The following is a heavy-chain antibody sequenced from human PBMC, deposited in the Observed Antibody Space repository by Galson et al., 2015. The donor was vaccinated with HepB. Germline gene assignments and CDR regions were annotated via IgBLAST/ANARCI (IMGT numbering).Heavy chain of an antibody. V-gene: IGHV4-59*01. CDR3: ARGGGYYYGSGREMGIDY. D-gene: IGHD3-10*01. CDR2: IYYSGST. Sequence: ETLSLTCTVSGGSISSYYWSWIRQPPGKGLEWIGYIYYSGSTNYNPSLKSRVTISVDTSKNQFSLKLSPVTAADTAVYYCARGGGYYYGSGREMGIDYWGQGTLVTVSS. CDR1: GGSISSYY. J-gene: IGHJ4*02.